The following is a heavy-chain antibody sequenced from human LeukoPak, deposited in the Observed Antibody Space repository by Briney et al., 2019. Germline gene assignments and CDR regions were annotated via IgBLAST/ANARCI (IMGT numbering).Heavy chain of an antibody. CDR1: GYSFTDYY. CDR3: ARADFIDAGPYLIGP. Sequence: APVRVSCKTSGYSFTDYYIHWVRQALGQGLEWMGWINTKSGRTSSARKFQGRVTMTRDPSITTVYMDMAWLTSDDTAIYFCARADFIDAGPYLIGPWGQGTLVTVSS. J-gene: IGHJ5*02. V-gene: IGHV1-2*02. D-gene: IGHD3-3*01. CDR2: INTKSGRT.